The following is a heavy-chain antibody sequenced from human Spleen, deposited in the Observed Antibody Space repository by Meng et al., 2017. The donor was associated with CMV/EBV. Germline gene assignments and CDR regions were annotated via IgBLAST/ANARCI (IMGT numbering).Heavy chain of an antibody. Sequence: LRLQESGPGLVKPSETLSLTCTVSGGSISSSSYYWGWIRQPPGKGLEWIGSIYYSGSTYYNPSLKSRVTISVDTSKNQFSLKLSSVTAADTAVYYCARGGSSGWSLNWFDPWGQGTLVTVSS. D-gene: IGHD6-19*01. CDR3: ARGGSSGWSLNWFDP. CDR1: GGSISSSSYY. V-gene: IGHV4-39*07. CDR2: IYYSGST. J-gene: IGHJ5*02.